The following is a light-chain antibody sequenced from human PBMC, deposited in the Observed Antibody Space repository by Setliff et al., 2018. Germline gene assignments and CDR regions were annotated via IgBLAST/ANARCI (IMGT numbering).Light chain of an antibody. Sequence: QSVLTQPPSASGTPGQRVTISCSGSSSNIGTNTVNWYQQLPGTAPKLLIYGNSNRPSGVPDRFSGSKSGTSASLAITGLQAEDEADYYCQSYDTSLSGFDVFGTGTKVTVL. CDR1: SSNIGTNT. J-gene: IGLJ1*01. CDR2: GNS. CDR3: QSYDTSLSGFDV. V-gene: IGLV1-44*01.